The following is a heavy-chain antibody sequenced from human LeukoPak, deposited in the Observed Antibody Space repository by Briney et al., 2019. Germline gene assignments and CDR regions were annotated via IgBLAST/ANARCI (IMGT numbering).Heavy chain of an antibody. J-gene: IGHJ6*03. V-gene: IGHV3-53*01. CDR1: GFTVSSNY. CDR2: IYTDGTT. Sequence: GGSLRLSCAASGFTVSSNYMSWVRQAPGKGLEWVSVIYTDGTTHYADSVKGRFTISRDNSKNTLYLQMNSLRAEDTAVYYCARGGRPYYYGSGSYATYYYYMDVWGKGTTVTISS. D-gene: IGHD3-10*01. CDR3: ARGGRPYYYGSGSYATYYYYMDV.